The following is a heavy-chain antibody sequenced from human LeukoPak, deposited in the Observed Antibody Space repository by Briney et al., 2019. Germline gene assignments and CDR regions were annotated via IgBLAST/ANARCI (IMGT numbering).Heavy chain of an antibody. J-gene: IGHJ4*02. Sequence: GGSLRLSCAASGFTFSSYWMSWVRQAPGKGLEWVANIKQDGSEKYYVDSVKGRFTISRDNAKNSLYLQMNSLRAEDTAVYYCARGRGHIVVVPLPLDYWGQGTLVTVSS. CDR2: IKQDGSEK. CDR1: GFTFSSYW. D-gene: IGHD2-2*01. CDR3: ARGRGHIVVVPLPLDY. V-gene: IGHV3-7*01.